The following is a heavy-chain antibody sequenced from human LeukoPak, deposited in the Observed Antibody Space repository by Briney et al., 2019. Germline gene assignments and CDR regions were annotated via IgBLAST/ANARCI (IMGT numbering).Heavy chain of an antibody. CDR1: GFTFSGYW. CDR2: ITGDGSST. J-gene: IGHJ2*01. V-gene: IGHV3-74*01. CDR3: ARDTGWYFDL. D-gene: IGHD4-17*01. Sequence: PGGSLRLSCAASGFTFSGYWMHWVRQVQGKGLVWVSRITGDGSSTTYADFVKGRFTTSRDNAKNTVFLQMISLRAEDTAVYYCARDTGWYFDLWGRGTLVTVSS.